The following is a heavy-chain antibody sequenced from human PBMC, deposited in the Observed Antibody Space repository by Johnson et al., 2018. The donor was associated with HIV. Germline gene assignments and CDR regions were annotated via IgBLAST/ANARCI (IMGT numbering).Heavy chain of an antibody. CDR3: ARFGMGSSGDAFDI. V-gene: IGHV3-43D*03. CDR1: GFTFDDYA. CDR2: ISWDGGST. Sequence: EVQLVESGGIVVQPGGSLRLSCAASGFTFDDYAMHWVRQAPGKGLEWVSLISWDGGSTYYADSVKGRFTISRDNSKNSLYLQMNSLRAEDTAVYYCARFGMGSSGDAFDIWGQGTMVTVSS. J-gene: IGHJ3*02. D-gene: IGHD6-25*01.